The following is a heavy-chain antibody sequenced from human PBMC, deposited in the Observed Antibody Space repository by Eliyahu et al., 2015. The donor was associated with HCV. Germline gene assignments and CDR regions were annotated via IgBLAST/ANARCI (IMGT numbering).Heavy chain of an antibody. Sequence: QVQLQESGPGLVKPSETLSLTCTVSGGSITTYSWSWXRXPPGKGLEWIGYXHYSGSTNXNPSLKXRVTXSVDTSKNHFSLNLTSVTAADTAVYYCASGGGGIAVAGTGGWFDPWGQGTLVTVSS. D-gene: IGHD6-19*01. CDR2: XHYSGST. V-gene: IGHV4-59*01. J-gene: IGHJ5*02. CDR1: GGSITTYS. CDR3: ASGGGGIAVAGTGGWFDP.